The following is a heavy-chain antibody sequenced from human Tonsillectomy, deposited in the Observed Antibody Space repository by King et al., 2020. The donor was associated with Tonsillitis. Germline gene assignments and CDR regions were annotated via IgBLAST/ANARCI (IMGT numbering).Heavy chain of an antibody. V-gene: IGHV1-69*09. Sequence: QLVQSGAEVKKPGSSVKVSCKTSGGTFSSYAIHWVRQAPGQGLEWMGRIIPILGRTNSAQKFQGRVAIAADNSTSTDYMELSSLKSEDTAVYYCARDRAVTVYSPSGFWGQGTRVTVSS. CDR2: IIPILGRT. J-gene: IGHJ4*02. D-gene: IGHD3-10*01. CDR1: GGTFSSYA. CDR3: ARDRAVTVYSPSGF.